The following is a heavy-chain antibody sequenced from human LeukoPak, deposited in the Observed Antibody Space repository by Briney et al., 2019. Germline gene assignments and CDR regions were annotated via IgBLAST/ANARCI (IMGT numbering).Heavy chain of an antibody. V-gene: IGHV1-2*02. CDR3: ARGIWFGELPPFDY. CDR1: GYTFTGYY. J-gene: IGHJ4*02. Sequence: VASVKVSCKASGYTFTGYYMHWVRQAPGQGLEWMGWINPNSGGTNYAQKFQGRVIMTRDTSISTAYMELSRLRSDDTAVYYCARGIWFGELPPFDYWGQGTLVTVSS. D-gene: IGHD3-10*01. CDR2: INPNSGGT.